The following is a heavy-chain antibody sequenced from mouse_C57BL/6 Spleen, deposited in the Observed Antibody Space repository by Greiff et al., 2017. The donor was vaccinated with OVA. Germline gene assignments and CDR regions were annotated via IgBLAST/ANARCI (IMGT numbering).Heavy chain of an antibody. Sequence: QVQLQQPGAELVKPGASVKLSCKASGYTFTSYWMHWVKQRPGRGLEGIGRIDPNSGGTKYNEKFKSKATLTVDKPSSTAYMQLSSLTSEDSAVYYCAREFITTGGWFAYWGQGTLVTVSA. CDR3: AREFITTGGWFAY. J-gene: IGHJ3*01. CDR2: IDPNSGGT. V-gene: IGHV1-72*01. D-gene: IGHD1-1*01. CDR1: GYTFTSYW.